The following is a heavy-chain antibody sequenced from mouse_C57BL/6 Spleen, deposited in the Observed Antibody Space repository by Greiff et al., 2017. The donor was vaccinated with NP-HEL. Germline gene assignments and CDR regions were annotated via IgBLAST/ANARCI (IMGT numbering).Heavy chain of an antibody. CDR1: GFTFSSYA. CDR2: ISDGGSYT. Sequence: EVQVVESGGGLVKPGGSLKLSCAASGFTFSSYAMSWVRQTPEKRLEWVATISDGGSYTYYPDNVKGRFTISRDNAKNNLYLQMSHLKSEDTAMYYCARGDYDVGYFDVWGTGTTVTVSS. V-gene: IGHV5-4*01. J-gene: IGHJ1*03. CDR3: ARGDYDVGYFDV. D-gene: IGHD2-4*01.